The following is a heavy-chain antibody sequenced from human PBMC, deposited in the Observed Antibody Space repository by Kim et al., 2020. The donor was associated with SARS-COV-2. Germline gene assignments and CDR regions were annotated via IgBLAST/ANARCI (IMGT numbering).Heavy chain of an antibody. CDR1: GFTFSSYS. CDR3: AREGVGGGDMN. J-gene: IGHJ4*02. Sequence: GGSLRLSCAASGFTFSSYSMNWVRQAPGKGLEWVSSISSSSSYIYYADSVKGRFTISRDNAKNSLYLQMNSLRAEDTAVYYCAREGVGGGDMNWGQGTLVTVSS. D-gene: IGHD2-21*01. V-gene: IGHV3-21*01. CDR2: ISSSSSYI.